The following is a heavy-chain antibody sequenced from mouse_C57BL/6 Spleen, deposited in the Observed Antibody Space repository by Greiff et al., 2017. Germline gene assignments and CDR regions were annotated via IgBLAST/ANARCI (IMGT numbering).Heavy chain of an antibody. J-gene: IGHJ4*01. CDR2: ISSGSSTI. CDR3: ARGTTVVARGYAMDY. Sequence: DVKLVESGGGLVKPGGSLKLSCAASGFTFSDYGMHWVRQAPEKGLEWVAYISSGSSTIYYADTVKGRFTISRDNAKNTLFLQMTSLRSEDTAMYYCARGTTVVARGYAMDYWGQGTSVTVSS. CDR1: GFTFSDYG. D-gene: IGHD1-1*01. V-gene: IGHV5-17*01.